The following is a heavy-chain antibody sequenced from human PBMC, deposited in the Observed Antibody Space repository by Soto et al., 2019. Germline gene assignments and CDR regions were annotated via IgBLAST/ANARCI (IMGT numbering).Heavy chain of an antibody. Sequence: ASVKVSCKASGYTFTSYGISWVRQAPGQGLEWMGWISAYNGNTNYAQKLQGRVTMTTDTSTSTAYMELRSLRSDDTAVYYCARAGWTLTREYYFDYWGQGTLVTVSS. D-gene: IGHD1-20*01. J-gene: IGHJ4*02. CDR3: ARAGWTLTREYYFDY. CDR2: ISAYNGNT. CDR1: GYTFTSYG. V-gene: IGHV1-18*01.